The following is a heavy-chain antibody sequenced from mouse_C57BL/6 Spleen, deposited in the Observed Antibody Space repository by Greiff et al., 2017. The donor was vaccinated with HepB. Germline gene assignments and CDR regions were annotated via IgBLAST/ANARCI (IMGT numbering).Heavy chain of an antibody. CDR3: AIDDGPRYWYFDV. CDR2: IDPNSGCT. Sequence: VQLQQPGAELVKPGASVKLSCKASGYTFTSYWMHWVKQRPGRGLEWIGRIDPNSGCTKYNEKFKSKATLTVDKPSSTAYMQLISLTSEDSAVYYCAIDDGPRYWYFDVWGTGTTVTVSS. J-gene: IGHJ1*03. CDR1: GYTFTSYW. V-gene: IGHV1-72*01. D-gene: IGHD2-3*01.